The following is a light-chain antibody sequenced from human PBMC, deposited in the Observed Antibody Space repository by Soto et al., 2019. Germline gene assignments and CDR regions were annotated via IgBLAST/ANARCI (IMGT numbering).Light chain of an antibody. J-gene: IGKJ4*01. CDR1: QSISSY. Sequence: DIQMTQSPSSLSASVGDRVTITCRASQSISSYLNWYQQKPGKAPKLLIYDASSLQSGVPSRCSGSGSGTDFTLTIGNLQPEVFETYDGQQRYSTPLTVGGGTKVEIK. CDR2: DAS. CDR3: QQRYSTPLT. V-gene: IGKV1-39*01.